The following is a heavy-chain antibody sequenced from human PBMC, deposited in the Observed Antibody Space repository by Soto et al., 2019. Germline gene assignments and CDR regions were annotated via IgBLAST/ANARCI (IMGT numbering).Heavy chain of an antibody. Sequence: EVQLVESGGGLVQPGGSLRLSCAASGFTFSSYWLHWVRQAPGKGLVWVSRIKSDGSSTNYADSVKGRFTSSRDNAKNTLYLQLNSLRVEDTAVDYCARGNYGMDVWGQGTTVTVSS. CDR2: IKSDGSST. CDR3: ARGNYGMDV. J-gene: IGHJ6*02. V-gene: IGHV3-74*01. CDR1: GFTFSSYW.